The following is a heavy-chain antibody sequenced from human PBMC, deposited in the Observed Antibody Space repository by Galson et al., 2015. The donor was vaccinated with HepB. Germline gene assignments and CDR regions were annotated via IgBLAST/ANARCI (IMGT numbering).Heavy chain of an antibody. V-gene: IGHV4-61*09. D-gene: IGHD2-2*01. CDR3: ARERGYASSSARSRLDS. J-gene: IGHJ4*02. Sequence: TLSLTCTVSGGYISSAGFHWTWIRQPVGKGLEWLGHISPSGSTNYISSLRGRLTMSLDTSKNRFSLQLTSVTAADTAVYFCARERGYASSSARSRLDSWGQGALVTVSS. CDR2: ISPSGST. CDR1: GGYISSAGFH.